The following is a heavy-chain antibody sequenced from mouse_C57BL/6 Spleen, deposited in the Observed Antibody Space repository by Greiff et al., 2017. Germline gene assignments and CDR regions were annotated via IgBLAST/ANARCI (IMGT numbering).Heavy chain of an antibody. CDR1: GYTFTSYW. CDR2: IYPGSGST. J-gene: IGHJ3*01. Sequence: QVHVKQPGAELVKPGASVKMSCKASGYTFTSYWITWVKQRPGQGLEWIGDIYPGSGSTNYNEKFKSKATLTVDTSSSTAYMQLSSLTSEDSAVYYCAKGGYGSSYRFAYWGQGTLVTVSA. V-gene: IGHV1-55*01. CDR3: AKGGYGSSYRFAY. D-gene: IGHD1-1*01.